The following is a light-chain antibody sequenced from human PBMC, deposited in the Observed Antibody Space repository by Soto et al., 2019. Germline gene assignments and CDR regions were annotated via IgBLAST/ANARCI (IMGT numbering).Light chain of an antibody. CDR3: QQYNSYSEG. J-gene: IGKJ1*01. CDR2: KAS. V-gene: IGKV1-5*03. Sequence: DIQISQSPSTLSAPVGDRVTITCRASESISTGLAWYQQRSGKAPRLMIYKASSLESGVPSRFSGSGSGTEFTLTISSLQPDDFATYYCQQYNSYSEGFGQGTKVDIK. CDR1: ESISTG.